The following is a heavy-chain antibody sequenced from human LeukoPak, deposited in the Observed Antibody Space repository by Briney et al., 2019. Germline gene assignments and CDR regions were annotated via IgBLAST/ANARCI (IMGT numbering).Heavy chain of an antibody. D-gene: IGHD2-2*01. CDR3: AKSQTPVVPAAMSGMDV. V-gene: IGHV3-30*18. CDR2: ISYDGSNK. CDR1: GFTFSSYG. J-gene: IGHJ6*04. Sequence: PGGPLRLSCAASGFTFSSYGMHWVRQAPGKGLEWVAVISYDGSNKYYADSVKGRFTISRDNSKNTLYLQMNSLRAEDTAVCYCAKSQTPVVPAAMSGMDVWGKGTTVTVSS.